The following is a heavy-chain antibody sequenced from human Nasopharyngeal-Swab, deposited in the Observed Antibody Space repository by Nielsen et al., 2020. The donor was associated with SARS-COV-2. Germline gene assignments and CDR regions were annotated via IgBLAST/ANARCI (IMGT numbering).Heavy chain of an antibody. J-gene: IGHJ4*02. Sequence: VRQAPGKGLEWVSAISGSGGSTYYADSVKGRFTISRDNSKNTLYLQMNSLRAEDTAVYYCAKKPFYDFWSGYYWDYWGQGTLVTVSS. V-gene: IGHV3-23*01. CDR2: ISGSGGST. CDR3: AKKPFYDFWSGYYWDY. D-gene: IGHD3-3*01.